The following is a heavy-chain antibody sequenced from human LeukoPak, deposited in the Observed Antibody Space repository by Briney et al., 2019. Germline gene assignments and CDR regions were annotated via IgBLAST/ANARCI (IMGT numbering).Heavy chain of an antibody. Sequence: SETLSLTCSVSGGSISSSSYYWGWIRQPPGKGLEWIGSIYYSGSTYYNPSLKSRVTISVDTSKNQFSLKLSSVTAADTAVYYCARGRGSGYPDYWGQGTLVTVSS. CDR3: ARGRGSGYPDY. CDR1: GGSISSSSYY. CDR2: IYYSGST. V-gene: IGHV4-39*07. J-gene: IGHJ4*02. D-gene: IGHD3-22*01.